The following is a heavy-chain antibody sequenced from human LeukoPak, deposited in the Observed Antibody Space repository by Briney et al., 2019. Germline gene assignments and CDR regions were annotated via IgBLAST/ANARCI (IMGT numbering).Heavy chain of an antibody. V-gene: IGHV1-2*02. Sequence: ASVKVSCKASGYTFTGYYMHWVRQAPGQGLEWMGWINPNSGGTNYAQKFQGRVTMTRDTSISTAYMELSSLRSEDTAVYYCARSATVTTWFDPWGQGTLVTVSS. CDR3: ARSATVTTWFDP. CDR2: INPNSGGT. CDR1: GYTFTGYY. D-gene: IGHD4-17*01. J-gene: IGHJ5*02.